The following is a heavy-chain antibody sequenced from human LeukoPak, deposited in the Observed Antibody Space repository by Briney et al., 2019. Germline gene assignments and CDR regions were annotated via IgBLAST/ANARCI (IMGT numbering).Heavy chain of an antibody. V-gene: IGHV3-74*01. CDR3: AFGTGREGYMDV. D-gene: IGHD3-10*01. Sequence: GGSLRLSCAASGFTFSSYWMHWVRQAPGEGLVWVSFINSDGSSTGYADSVRGRFPVSRDNAKNTLYLHMNSLRVEDTAVYYCAFGTGREGYMDVWGKGTTVTVSS. CDR1: GFTFSSYW. CDR2: INSDGSST. J-gene: IGHJ6*03.